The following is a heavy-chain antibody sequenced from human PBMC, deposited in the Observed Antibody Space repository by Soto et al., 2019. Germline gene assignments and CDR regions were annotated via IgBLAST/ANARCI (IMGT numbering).Heavy chain of an antibody. Sequence: QGQLVQSGAEVKKPGASVKVSCKASGYTFTGYGISWVRQAPGQGLEWMGWISGYNGDTNYAQKFQGRVTMTIDTSTSTAHMELRSLTSDDTAVYYCAKNGQPPYYYYGMDVWGQGTTVTVSS. V-gene: IGHV1-18*01. CDR1: GYTFTGYG. D-gene: IGHD2-8*01. CDR3: AKNGQPPYYYYGMDV. CDR2: ISGYNGDT. J-gene: IGHJ6*02.